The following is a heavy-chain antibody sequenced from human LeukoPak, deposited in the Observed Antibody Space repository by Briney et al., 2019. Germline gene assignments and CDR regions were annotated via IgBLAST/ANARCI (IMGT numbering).Heavy chain of an antibody. Sequence: GASVKVSCKASGYSFTSYYVHCVQQAPGQGLEWVGVINPSDGGTISAQKLQNRVALTRDTSTSTVYMEMSSLKSDDTAVYYCARGPLLGYDTNDSGFDIWGQGTLVTVSS. CDR2: INPSDGGT. V-gene: IGHV1-46*04. D-gene: IGHD3-22*01. CDR3: ARGPLLGYDTNDSGFDI. CDR1: GYSFTSYY. J-gene: IGHJ3*02.